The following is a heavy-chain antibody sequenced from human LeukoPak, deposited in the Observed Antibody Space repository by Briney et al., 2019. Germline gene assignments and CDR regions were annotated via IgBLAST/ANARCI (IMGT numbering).Heavy chain of an antibody. V-gene: IGHV3-23*01. CDR2: ISGSGGST. D-gene: IGHD2-2*01. J-gene: IGHJ5*02. CDR3: AKCDGATYQGYNWFDP. Sequence: PGGSLRLSCAASGFTFSSYAMSWVRQAPGKGLEWVSAISGSGGSTYYADSVKGRFTISRDNSKNTLYLQMNSLRAEDTAVYYCAKCDGATYQGYNWFDPWGRGTLVTVSS. CDR1: GFTFSSYA.